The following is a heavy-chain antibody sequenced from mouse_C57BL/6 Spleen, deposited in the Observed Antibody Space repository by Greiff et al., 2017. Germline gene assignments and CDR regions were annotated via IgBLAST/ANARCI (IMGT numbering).Heavy chain of an antibody. V-gene: IGHV1-64*01. CDR2: IHPNSGST. D-gene: IGHD2-5*01. Sequence: QVQLQQPGAELVKPGASVKLSCKASGYTFTSYWLHWVKQRPGQGLEWIGMIHPNSGSTNYNEKFKSKATLTVDKSSSTAYMQLSSLTSEDAAVYYCARHYYSNYDYAMDYWGQGTSVTVSS. CDR3: ARHYYSNYDYAMDY. CDR1: GYTFTSYW. J-gene: IGHJ4*01.